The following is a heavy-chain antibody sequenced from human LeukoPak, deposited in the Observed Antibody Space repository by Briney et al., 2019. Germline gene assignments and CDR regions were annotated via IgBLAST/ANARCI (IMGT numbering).Heavy chain of an antibody. CDR1: GCILTELS. CDR3: VIMSHTVVPTARIYYYMDI. CDR2: FDPENAKT. V-gene: IGHV1-24*01. D-gene: IGHD1-1*01. J-gene: IGHJ6*03. Sequence: ASVKVSCRVSGCILTELSIHWVRQAPGKGLEWMGSFDPENAKTMSAQTFQGRVTMTEDTSTDTAYMELRSLRSDDTAIYYCVIMSHTVVPTARIYYYMDIWGTGTTVIVSS.